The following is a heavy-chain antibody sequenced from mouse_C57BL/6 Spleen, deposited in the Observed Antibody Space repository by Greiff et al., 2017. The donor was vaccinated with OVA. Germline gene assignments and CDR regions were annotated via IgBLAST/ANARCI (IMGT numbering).Heavy chain of an antibody. J-gene: IGHJ1*03. V-gene: IGHV1-42*01. CDR1: GYSFTGYY. CDR3: ARAGTTVVATDFDV. Sequence: VQLKQSGPELVKPGASVKISCKASGYSFTGYYMNWVKQSPEKSLEWIGEINPSTGGTTYNQKFKAKATLTVDKSSSTAYMQLKSLTSEDSAVYYCARAGTTVVATDFDVWGTGTTVTVSS. CDR2: INPSTGGT. D-gene: IGHD1-1*01.